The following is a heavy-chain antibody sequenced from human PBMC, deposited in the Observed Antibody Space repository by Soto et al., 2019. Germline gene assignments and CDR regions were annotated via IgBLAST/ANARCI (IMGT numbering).Heavy chain of an antibody. CDR1: GYTFTSYA. Sequence: ASVKVSCKASGYTFTSYAMHWVRQAPGQRLEWMGWINAGNGNTKYSQKFQGRVTITRDTSASTAYMELSSLRSEDTAVYYCARDLLSGLSAVGNRKSDYWGQGTLVTVSS. CDR3: ARDLLSGLSAVGNRKSDY. D-gene: IGHD2-15*01. V-gene: IGHV1-3*01. CDR2: INAGNGNT. J-gene: IGHJ4*02.